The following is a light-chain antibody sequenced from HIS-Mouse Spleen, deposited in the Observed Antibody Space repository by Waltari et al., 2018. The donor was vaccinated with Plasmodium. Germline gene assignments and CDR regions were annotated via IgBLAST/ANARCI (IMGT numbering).Light chain of an antibody. CDR2: DAS. CDR1: QDLSNS. V-gene: IGKV1-33*01. Sequence: DIQMTQSPSSLSASVGDRVTITCQASQDLSNSLNWYQQKPGKASKLLIYDASNVETGVPSRFSGSGSGTDFTFTISSLQPEDIATYYCQQYDNLLIFTFGPGTKVDSK. J-gene: IGKJ3*01. CDR3: QQYDNLLIFT.